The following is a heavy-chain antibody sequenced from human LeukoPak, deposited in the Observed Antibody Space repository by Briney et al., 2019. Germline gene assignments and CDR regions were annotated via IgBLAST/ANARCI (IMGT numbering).Heavy chain of an antibody. J-gene: IGHJ4*02. CDR2: INPNSGGT. D-gene: IGHD2-21*02. Sequence: ASVKVSCKASGFTFTGNNMHWVRQAPGQGLEWMGWINPNSGGTNYAQKFQGRVIMTRDTSISTAYMELSRLGSDDTAVYYCAGVGAPDSVHSCRATCYFTNYWGQGTLVTVSS. CDR1: GFTFTGNN. CDR3: AGVGAPDSVHSCRATCYFTNY. V-gene: IGHV1-2*02.